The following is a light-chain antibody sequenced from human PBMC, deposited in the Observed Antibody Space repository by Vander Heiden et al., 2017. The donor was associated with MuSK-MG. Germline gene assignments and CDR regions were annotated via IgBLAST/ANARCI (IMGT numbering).Light chain of an antibody. V-gene: IGLV2-23*01. CDR2: EGI. Sequence: QSALTQPASVSGSPGQSITISCTGTSSDVGSYNLVSWFQPHPGKAPKLLIYEGIRRPSRVSSRFSGSKSGNTASVTIAGLQAEDEADYYCCSDAGGGTLVVFGGGTKLTVL. CDR3: CSDAGGGTLVV. CDR1: SSDVGSYNL. J-gene: IGLJ2*01.